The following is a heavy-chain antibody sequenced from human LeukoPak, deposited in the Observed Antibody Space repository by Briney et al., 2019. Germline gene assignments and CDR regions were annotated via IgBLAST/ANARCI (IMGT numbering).Heavy chain of an antibody. Sequence: ASVTVSCTVSGYTLTELSMHWVRQAPGKGLEWMGGFDPEDGETIYAQKFQGRVTMTEDTSTDTAYMELSSLRSEDTAVYYCATGRTDDFWSGYTSYFDYWGQGTLVTVSS. CDR3: ATGRTDDFWSGYTSYFDY. J-gene: IGHJ4*02. CDR2: FDPEDGET. V-gene: IGHV1-24*01. CDR1: GYTLTELS. D-gene: IGHD3-3*01.